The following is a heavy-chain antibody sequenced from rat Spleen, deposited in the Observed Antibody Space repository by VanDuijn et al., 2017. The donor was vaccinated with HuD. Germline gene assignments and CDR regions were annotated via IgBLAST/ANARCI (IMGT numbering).Heavy chain of an antibody. V-gene: IGHV5-29*01. Sequence: EVQLVESGGGLVQPGRSLKLSCAASGFTFSNYGMAWVRQAPKKGLEWVAYIGFNGGGTYYRDSVKGRFTISRDNAKSTLYLHMDSLRSEDTASYYCARQYYGYTDWGQGSLVTVSS. CDR2: IGFNGGGT. J-gene: IGHJ3*01. CDR1: GFTFSNYG. D-gene: IGHD1-9*01. CDR3: ARQYYGYTD.